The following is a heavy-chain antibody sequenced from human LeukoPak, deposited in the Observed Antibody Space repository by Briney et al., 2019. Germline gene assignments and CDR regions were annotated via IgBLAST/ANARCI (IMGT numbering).Heavy chain of an antibody. CDR2: INPNSGGT. V-gene: IGHV1-2*02. CDR3: ARLGIAAAGDAFDI. Sequence: ASVKVSCKASGYTFTGYYMHWVRQAPGQGLEWMGWINPNSGGTNYAQKFQGRVTMTRDTSISTAYMELSRLRSDDTAVYYCARLGIAAAGDAFDIWGQRTMVTVSS. J-gene: IGHJ3*02. D-gene: IGHD6-13*01. CDR1: GYTFTGYY.